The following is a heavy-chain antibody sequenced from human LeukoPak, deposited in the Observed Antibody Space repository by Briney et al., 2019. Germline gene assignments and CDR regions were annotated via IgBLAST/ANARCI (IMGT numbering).Heavy chain of an antibody. CDR3: ARVEVAAAPDY. Sequence: GGSLRLSCAASGFTFSSYGMHWVRQAPGKGLEWVANIKQDGSEKYYVDSVKGRFTISRDNAKNSLYLQMNSLRAEDTAVYYCARVEVAAAPDYWGQGTLVTVFS. J-gene: IGHJ4*02. CDR2: IKQDGSEK. D-gene: IGHD6-13*01. CDR1: GFTFSSYG. V-gene: IGHV3-7*01.